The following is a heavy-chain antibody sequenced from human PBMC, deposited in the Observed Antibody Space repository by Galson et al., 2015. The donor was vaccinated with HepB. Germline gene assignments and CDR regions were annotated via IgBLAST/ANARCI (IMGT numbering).Heavy chain of an antibody. CDR2: IKSKTDGGTT. CDR3: TTAGEWLRSYYFDY. J-gene: IGHJ4*02. V-gene: IGHV3-15*01. D-gene: IGHD5-12*01. CDR1: GFTFSNAW. Sequence: SLRLSCAASGFTFSNAWMSWVRQAPGKGLEWVGRIKSKTDGGTTDYAAPVKGRFTISRDDSKNTLYLQMNSLKTEDTAVYYCTTAGEWLRSYYFDYWGQGTLVTVSS.